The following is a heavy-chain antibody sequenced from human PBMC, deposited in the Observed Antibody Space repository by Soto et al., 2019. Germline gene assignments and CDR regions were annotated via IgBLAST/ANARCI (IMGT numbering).Heavy chain of an antibody. J-gene: IGHJ4*02. V-gene: IGHV4-59*08. CDR1: GGSISSYY. D-gene: IGHD6-19*01. CDR2: IYYSGST. Sequence: SETLSLTCTVSGGSISSYYWSWIRQPPGKGLEWIGYIYYSGSTNYNPSLKSRVTISVDTSKNQFSLKLSSVTAADTAVYYCARQTQLSSGWPYYFDYWGQGTLVTVSS. CDR3: ARQTQLSSGWPYYFDY.